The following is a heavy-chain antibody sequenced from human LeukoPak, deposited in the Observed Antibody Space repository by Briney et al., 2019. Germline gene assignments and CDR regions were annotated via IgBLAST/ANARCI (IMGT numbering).Heavy chain of an antibody. J-gene: IGHJ3*02. Sequence: PSETLSLTCTVSGGSISSYFWSWIRQPPGKGLEWIGYVYYSGSTNYNPSLKSRVTISVDTSKKQFSLKLSSATAADTGVYYCAIVLDLSKRGLDAFDIWGQGTMVTVSS. D-gene: IGHD3-16*01. CDR1: GGSISSYF. CDR3: AIVLDLSKRGLDAFDI. CDR2: VYYSGST. V-gene: IGHV4-59*01.